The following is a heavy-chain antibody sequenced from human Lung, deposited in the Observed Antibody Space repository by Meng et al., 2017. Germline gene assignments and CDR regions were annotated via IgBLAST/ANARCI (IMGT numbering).Heavy chain of an antibody. CDR3: ARAIFALANSDY. Sequence: QVQLVQSGAEVKKPGASVKVSCKASGYTFTSYDINWVRQATGQGLERMGWMNPNRGNTGYAQKFQGRVTMTMNTSISTAYMELSSLRSEDTAVYYCARAIFALANSDYWGQGTLVTVSS. V-gene: IGHV1-8*01. J-gene: IGHJ4*02. CDR2: MNPNRGNT. CDR1: GYTFTSYD. D-gene: IGHD3-3*01.